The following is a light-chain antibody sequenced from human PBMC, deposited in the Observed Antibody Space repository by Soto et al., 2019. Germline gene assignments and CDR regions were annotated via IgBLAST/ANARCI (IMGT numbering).Light chain of an antibody. CDR1: QSVISSY. CDR3: QQYGSSPWT. V-gene: IGKV3-20*01. CDR2: GAS. Sequence: IVWTRAPGSQCVAPGERGTLSCRASQSVISSYLAWYQQRPGQAPRLLIYGASSRATGIPDRFSGSGSGTDFTLTISRLEPEDFPVYYCQQYGSSPWTLGQGTKVDIK. J-gene: IGKJ1*01.